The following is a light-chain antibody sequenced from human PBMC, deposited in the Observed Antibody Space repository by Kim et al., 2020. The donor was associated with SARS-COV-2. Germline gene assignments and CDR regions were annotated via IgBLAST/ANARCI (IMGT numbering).Light chain of an antibody. Sequence: QAVVTQEPSLTMSPGGTVTLTCASSTGAVTSGYYPNWFQQKPGQAPRALIYSTSNKHFWTPARFSGSLLGGKAALTLSGVQPEDEAEYYCLLYYGGAYVFGTGTKVTVL. J-gene: IGLJ1*01. V-gene: IGLV7-43*01. CDR1: TGAVTSGYY. CDR3: LLYYGGAYV. CDR2: STS.